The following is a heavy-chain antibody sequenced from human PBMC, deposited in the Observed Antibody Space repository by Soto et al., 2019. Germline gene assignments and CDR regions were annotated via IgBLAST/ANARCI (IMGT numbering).Heavy chain of an antibody. V-gene: IGHV3-9*01. CDR2: ISWNSGSI. Sequence: PGGSLRLSCAASGFTFDDYAMHWVRQAPGKGLEWVSGISWNSGSIGYADSVKGRFTISRDNAKNSLYLQMNSLRAEDTALYYCAKEPSSIAASPLDYWRQGTLVTVSS. D-gene: IGHD6-6*01. CDR3: AKEPSSIAASPLDY. CDR1: GFTFDDYA. J-gene: IGHJ4*02.